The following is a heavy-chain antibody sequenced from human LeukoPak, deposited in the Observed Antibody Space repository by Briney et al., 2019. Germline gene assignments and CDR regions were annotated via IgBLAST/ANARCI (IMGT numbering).Heavy chain of an antibody. V-gene: IGHV3-7*03. CDR3: ARDPCHGALDY. D-gene: IGHD2-2*01. Sequence: GGSLRLSCAASGFTFSSYAMSWVRRAPGKGLEWVANIKQDGTEEYYVDSVRGRFSISKDNAKNSLYLQMNSLRAEDTAVYYCARDPCHGALDYWGQGALVTVSS. CDR1: GFTFSSYA. J-gene: IGHJ4*02. CDR2: IKQDGTEE.